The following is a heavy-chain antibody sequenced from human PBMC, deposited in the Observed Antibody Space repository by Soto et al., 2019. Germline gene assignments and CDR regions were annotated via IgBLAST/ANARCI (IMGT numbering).Heavy chain of an antibody. D-gene: IGHD1-26*01. Sequence: QMQLLESGGDLVKPGGSLRLSCAASGFTFGDYYMSWVRQAPGKGLEWVSFVSSSGGYTKYSDSVGGRFTVSRDNGKNSRHLQLNSLRVEDTAVYYCARLRVGVNWYFDLLGRGTLVTVSS. CDR3: ARLRVGVNWYFDL. J-gene: IGHJ2*01. CDR1: GFTFGDYY. CDR2: VSSSGGYT. V-gene: IGHV3-11*03.